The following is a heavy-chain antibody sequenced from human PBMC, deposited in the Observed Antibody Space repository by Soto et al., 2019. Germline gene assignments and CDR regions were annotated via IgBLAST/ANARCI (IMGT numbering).Heavy chain of an antibody. Sequence: ASVKVSCKASGYTFTSYGISWVRQAPGQGLEWMGWISAYNGNTNYAQKLQGRVTMTTDTSTSTAYMELSSLRSDDTAVYYCAREYYYDSSGYYPIGYWGQGTLVTVSS. CDR2: ISAYNGNT. D-gene: IGHD3-22*01. J-gene: IGHJ4*02. CDR3: AREYYYDSSGYYPIGY. V-gene: IGHV1-18*01. CDR1: GYTFTSYG.